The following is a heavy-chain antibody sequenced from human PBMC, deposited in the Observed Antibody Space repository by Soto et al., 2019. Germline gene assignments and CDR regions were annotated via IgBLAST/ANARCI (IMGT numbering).Heavy chain of an antibody. J-gene: IGHJ4*02. CDR2: IWADGSTK. D-gene: IGHD1-1*01. Sequence: QVQLVESGGGVVQPGRSLRLSCAASGFTFSNYGMHWVRQAPGKGLEWVSVIWADGSTKDYADSVKGRFTISRDNSKNTLYLQMNSLRPEDTAVYFCATDRGNAPFDYWGQGTLVTVSS. CDR3: ATDRGNAPFDY. V-gene: IGHV3-33*01. CDR1: GFTFSNYG.